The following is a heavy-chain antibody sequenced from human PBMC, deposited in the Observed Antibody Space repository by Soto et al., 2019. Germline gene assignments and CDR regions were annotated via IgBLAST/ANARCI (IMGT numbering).Heavy chain of an antibody. CDR2: IYYIGNT. V-gene: IGHV4-39*01. J-gene: IGHJ4*02. Sequence: SETLSLTCSVSGGSISSSNYYWAWIRQPPGKGLEWIGSIYYIGNTYYNPSLKSRVTMSVDTSKNQFSLKVTSVTAADTAIYYCAREDRTNGYNYDYWGQGTLVTVS. D-gene: IGHD1-1*01. CDR1: GGSISSSNYY. CDR3: AREDRTNGYNYDY.